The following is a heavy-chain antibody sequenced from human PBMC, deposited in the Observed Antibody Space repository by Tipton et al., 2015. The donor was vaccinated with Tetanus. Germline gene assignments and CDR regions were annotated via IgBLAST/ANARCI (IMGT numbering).Heavy chain of an antibody. Sequence: TLSLTCTVSGGSISTYYWSWIRQPPGKGLEWIGYIYYRGSTNYYPSLKSRVTMSVDTSKNLFSLNLSSVTAADTAVYYCARGDGSTLHYWGQGTLVTVSS. CDR2: IYYRGST. D-gene: IGHD5-24*01. CDR1: GGSISTYY. J-gene: IGHJ4*02. CDR3: ARGDGSTLHY. V-gene: IGHV4-59*01.